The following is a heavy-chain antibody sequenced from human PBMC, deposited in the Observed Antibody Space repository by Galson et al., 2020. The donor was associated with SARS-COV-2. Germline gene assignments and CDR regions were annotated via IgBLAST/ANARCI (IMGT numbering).Heavy chain of an antibody. D-gene: IGHD5-18*01. J-gene: IGHJ4*02. Sequence: SQTLSLTCTVSGDSISSSSYYWAWIRQPPGKGLEWIGSIYYSGSTYYNPSLKSRVTISVDTSKNQFSLKLSSVTAADTAVYYCARCEWGGYSYGTHYYFDYWCQGTLVTVSA. V-gene: IGHV4-39*01. CDR1: GDSISSSSYY. CDR3: ARCEWGGYSYGTHYYFDY. CDR2: IYYSGST.